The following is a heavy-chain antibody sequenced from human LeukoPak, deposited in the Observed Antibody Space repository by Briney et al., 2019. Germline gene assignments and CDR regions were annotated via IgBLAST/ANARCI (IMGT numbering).Heavy chain of an antibody. J-gene: IGHJ5*02. V-gene: IGHV4-61*02. CDR1: GGSISSGPYY. CDR2: IYSSGRT. D-gene: IGHD2-15*01. Sequence: SETLSLTCTVSGGSISSGPYYWSWIRQPAGKGLEWIGRIYSSGRTNYNPSLKSRVTISLDTSKNQISLKLSSVTAADTAVYYCARAQIVVVVAATYNWFDPWGQGTLVTVSS. CDR3: ARAQIVVVVAATYNWFDP.